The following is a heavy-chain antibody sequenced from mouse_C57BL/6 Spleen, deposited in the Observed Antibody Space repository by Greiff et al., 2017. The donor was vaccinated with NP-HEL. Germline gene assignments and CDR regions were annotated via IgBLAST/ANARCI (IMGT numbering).Heavy chain of an antibody. CDR3: ARSGATMVPMDY. CDR1: GYTFTSYW. CDR2: INPSNGGT. D-gene: IGHD2-1*01. J-gene: IGHJ4*01. Sequence: QVQLKQPGTELVKPGASVKLSCKASGYTFTSYWMHWVKQRPGQGLEWIGNINPSNGGTNYNEKFKSKATLTVDKSSSTAYMQLSSLTSEDSAVYYCARSGATMVPMDYWGQGTSVTVSS. V-gene: IGHV1-53*01.